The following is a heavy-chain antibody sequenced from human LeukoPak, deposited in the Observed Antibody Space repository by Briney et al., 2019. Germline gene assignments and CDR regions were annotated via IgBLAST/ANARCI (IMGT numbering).Heavy chain of an antibody. J-gene: IGHJ6*03. CDR3: ARGPRGDYYMDV. Sequence: GGSLRLSCAASAFTFNSYAMSWVRQAPGKGLEWVSRINTDGSSTIHADSVKGRFTISRDNAKNTLYLQMNSLRVEDTAVYYCARGPRGDYYMDVWGKGTTVTVSS. CDR1: AFTFNSYA. V-gene: IGHV3-74*01. CDR2: INTDGSST.